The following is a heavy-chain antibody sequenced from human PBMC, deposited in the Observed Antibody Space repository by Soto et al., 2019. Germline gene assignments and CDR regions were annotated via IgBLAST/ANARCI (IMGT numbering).Heavy chain of an antibody. CDR2: IYHSGST. V-gene: IGHV4-30-2*01. CDR3: ARVPDR. J-gene: IGHJ5*02. Sequence: SSETLSLTCAVSGGSISSGGYSWSWIRQPPGKGLEWIGYIYHSGSTYYNPSLKSRVTISVDRSKNQFSLKLSSVAAADTAVYYCARVPDRWGQGTLVTVSS. D-gene: IGHD2-2*01. CDR1: GGSISSGGYS.